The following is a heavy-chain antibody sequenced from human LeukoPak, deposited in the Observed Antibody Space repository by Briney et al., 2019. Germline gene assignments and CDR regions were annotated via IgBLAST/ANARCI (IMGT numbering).Heavy chain of an antibody. V-gene: IGHV4-39*01. Sequence: SETLSLTCTVSGGSISSSSYYWGWIRQPPGKGLEWIGSIYYSGSTYYNPSLKSRVTISVDTSKDQFSLKLSSVTAADTAVYYCARLWGFDYWGQGTLVTVST. CDR1: GGSISSSSYY. J-gene: IGHJ4*02. D-gene: IGHD7-27*01. CDR2: IYYSGST. CDR3: ARLWGFDY.